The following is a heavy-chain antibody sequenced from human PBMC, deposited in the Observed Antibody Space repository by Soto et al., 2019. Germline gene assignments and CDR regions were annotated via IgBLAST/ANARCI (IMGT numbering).Heavy chain of an antibody. J-gene: IGHJ5*02. CDR2: INPSSGGT. D-gene: IGHD6-13*01. CDR3: EKGGSSWTEWFDP. Sequence: ASVKVSCKASGYPLTAKYLHWVRQAPGQGLEWMGWINPSSGGTKEAQKFRGRVTMTRDTSISAAYMELSRLTSDDTAVYYCEKGGSSWTEWFDPWGQGTLVTVSS. V-gene: IGHV1-2*02. CDR1: GYPLTAKY.